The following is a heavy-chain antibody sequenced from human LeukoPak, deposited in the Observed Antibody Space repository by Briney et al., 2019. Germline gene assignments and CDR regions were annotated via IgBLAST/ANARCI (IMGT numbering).Heavy chain of an antibody. CDR2: IRYDGSNK. J-gene: IGHJ6*03. CDR3: AKDTVKVTTIRRVPHYMDV. V-gene: IGHV3-30*02. D-gene: IGHD5-12*01. Sequence: GGSLRLSCAASGFTFSSYGMHWVRQAPGKGLEWVTFIRYDGSNKYYADSVKGRFIISRDNSKNTLYLQMNSLRAEDTAVYHCAKDTVKVTTIRRVPHYMDVWGKGTTVTISS. CDR1: GFTFSSYG.